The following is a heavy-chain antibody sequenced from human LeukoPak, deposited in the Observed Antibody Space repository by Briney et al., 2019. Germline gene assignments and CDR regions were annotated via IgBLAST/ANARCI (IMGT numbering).Heavy chain of an antibody. CDR2: IKQDGSEK. CDR1: GFTFSNYW. Sequence: GGSLRLSCAASGFTFSNYWLTWVRQAPGQGLEWVANIKQDGSEKHYVDSVKGRFTTSRDNAKNSLYLQMNSLRDEDTAVYYCARDRQIAYWGQGTLVTVSS. CDR3: ARDRQIAY. V-gene: IGHV3-7*01. J-gene: IGHJ4*02.